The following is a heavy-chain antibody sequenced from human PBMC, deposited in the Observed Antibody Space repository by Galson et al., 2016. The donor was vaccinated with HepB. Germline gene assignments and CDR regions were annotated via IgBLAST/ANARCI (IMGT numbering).Heavy chain of an antibody. D-gene: IGHD4-11*01. CDR1: GGSISSGDYY. Sequence: TLSLTCTVSGGSISSGDYYWSWIRQPPGKGLEWIGYIYYSGSTYYNPSLKSRVTISVDTSKNQFSLKLSFVTAADTAVYYCARALTTVNFRSRRPRRFDPWGQGTLVTVSS. CDR3: ARALTTVNFRSRRPRRFDP. J-gene: IGHJ5*02. CDR2: IYYSGST. V-gene: IGHV4-30-4*01.